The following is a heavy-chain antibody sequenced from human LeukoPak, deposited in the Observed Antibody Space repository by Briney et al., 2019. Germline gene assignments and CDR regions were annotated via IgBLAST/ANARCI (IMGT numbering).Heavy chain of an antibody. D-gene: IGHD2-2*01. J-gene: IGHJ4*02. CDR1: GGSSSGDY. CDR2: INHSGST. CDR3: ARSYAHDY. V-gene: IGHV4-34*01. Sequence: SETLSLTCAVYGGSSSGDYWSWIRQPPGKGLEWIGEINHSGSTNYNPSLKSRVTISVDTSKNQFSLKLSSVTAADTAVYYCARSYAHDYWGQGTLVTVSS.